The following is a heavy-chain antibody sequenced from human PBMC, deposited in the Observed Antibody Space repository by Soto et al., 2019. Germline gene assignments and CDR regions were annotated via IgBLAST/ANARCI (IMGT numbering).Heavy chain of an antibody. Sequence: QVQLVESGGGVVQPGRSLRLSCAASGFTFSSYGMHWVRQAPGKGLEWVAVISYDGSNKYYADSVKGRFTISRDNSKNTLYLQMHSLRAEDTAVYYCAKDSVEASTLDYWGQGTLVTVSS. CDR3: AKDSVEASTLDY. CDR1: GFTFSSYG. CDR2: ISYDGSNK. J-gene: IGHJ4*02. V-gene: IGHV3-30*18. D-gene: IGHD2-15*01.